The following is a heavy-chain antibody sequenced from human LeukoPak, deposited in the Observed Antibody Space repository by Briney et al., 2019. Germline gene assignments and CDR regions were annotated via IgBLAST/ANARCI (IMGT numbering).Heavy chain of an antibody. CDR3: ARGGGDSGYDYDDF. D-gene: IGHD5-12*01. J-gene: IGHJ4*02. CDR2: ISRSSTYT. V-gene: IGHV3-21*01. CDR1: GFTFSYYS. Sequence: PGGSLRLSCVASGFTFSYYSMNWVRQSPGKGLEWVSSISRSSTYTYYADSLKGRIAISRDNSKNSLYLQMNSLRVEDTAVYYCARGGGDSGYDYDDFWGQGTLVTVSS.